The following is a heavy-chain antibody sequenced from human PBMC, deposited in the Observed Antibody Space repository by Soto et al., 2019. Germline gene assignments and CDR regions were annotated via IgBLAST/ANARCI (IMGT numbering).Heavy chain of an antibody. D-gene: IGHD6-6*01. Sequence: PSETLSLTCTVSGGSISSSSYYWGWIRQAPGKGLEWVSYISSSSGSIFYADSVRGRFTISRDNARNSVFLHLNSLRAEDTAVYYCARDNDGAQFASSYNDLWGQGTLVTVSS. CDR2: ISSSSGSI. CDR3: ARDNDGAQFASSYNDL. CDR1: GGSISSSS. V-gene: IGHV3-48*01. J-gene: IGHJ5*02.